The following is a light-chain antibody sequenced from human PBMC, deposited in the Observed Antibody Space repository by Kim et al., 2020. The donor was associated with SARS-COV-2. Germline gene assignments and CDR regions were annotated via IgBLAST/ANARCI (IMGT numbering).Light chain of an antibody. Sequence: GQSVTISCTVTSSDVGGYNYVYWYQQHPGEAPKLMIYDVTQRPSGVSNRFAGSKSGNTASLTISGLQAEDEADYYCSSYTSSSTYVFGTGTKVTVL. CDR2: DVT. J-gene: IGLJ1*01. CDR1: SSDVGGYNY. CDR3: SSYTSSSTYV. V-gene: IGLV2-14*04.